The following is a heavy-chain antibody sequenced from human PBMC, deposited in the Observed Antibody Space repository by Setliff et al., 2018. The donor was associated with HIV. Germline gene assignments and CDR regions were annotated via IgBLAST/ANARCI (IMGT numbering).Heavy chain of an antibody. CDR1: GDSVNNDYYY. CDR3: ARDPHYFDTSGHYSWFYFDY. V-gene: IGHV4-61*02. D-gene: IGHD3-22*01. Sequence: SQTLSLTCTVSGDSVNNDYYYWTWIRQPAAKGLEWIGRFSADGSANYNPSLKGRVSISVDSSNNEFSLHLKYLTAADTAVYYCARDPHYFDTSGHYSWFYFDYWGQGTLVTVSS. CDR2: FSADGSA. J-gene: IGHJ4*02.